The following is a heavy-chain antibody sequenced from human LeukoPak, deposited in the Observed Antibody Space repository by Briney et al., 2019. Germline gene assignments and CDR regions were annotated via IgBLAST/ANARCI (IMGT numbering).Heavy chain of an antibody. CDR3: ARFDCSSTSCYLGY. J-gene: IGHJ4*02. D-gene: IGHD2-2*01. Sequence: GESLKISCKGSGYSFNNYWIAWVRQMPGKGLEWMGIIYPGDSDTRYSPSFQGQVTISVDKSISTAYLQWSSLKASDTAMYYCARFDCSSTSCYLGYWGQGTLVTVSS. V-gene: IGHV5-51*01. CDR1: GYSFNNYW. CDR2: IYPGDSDT.